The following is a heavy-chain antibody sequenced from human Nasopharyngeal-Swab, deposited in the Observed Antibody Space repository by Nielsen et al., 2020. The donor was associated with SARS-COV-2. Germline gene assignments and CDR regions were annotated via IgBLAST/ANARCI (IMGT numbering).Heavy chain of an antibody. CDR1: GFTFRSHA. V-gene: IGHV3-23*01. J-gene: IGHJ4*02. CDR3: AKVGGGVGY. D-gene: IGHD3-16*01. Sequence: GSLRLSCAASGFTFRSHAMSWVRQAPGKGLEWVSGISFGGVSTYYADSVKGRFTISRDNSKNTLFLQMNSLRAEDTALYYCAKVGGGVGYWGQGTLVTVSS. CDR2: ISFGGVST.